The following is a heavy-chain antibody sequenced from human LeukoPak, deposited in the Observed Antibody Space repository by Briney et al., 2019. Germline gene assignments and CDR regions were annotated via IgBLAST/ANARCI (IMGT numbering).Heavy chain of an antibody. CDR1: GGTFSGYY. Sequence: SETLSLTCAVYGGTFSGYYWSWIRQPPGKGLEWIGEINHSGSTNYNPSLKSRVTISVDTSKNQLSLKLSSVTAADTAVYYCARGPAVAIDYWGQGTLVTVSS. CDR3: ARGPAVAIDY. CDR2: INHSGST. J-gene: IGHJ4*02. D-gene: IGHD6-19*01. V-gene: IGHV4-34*01.